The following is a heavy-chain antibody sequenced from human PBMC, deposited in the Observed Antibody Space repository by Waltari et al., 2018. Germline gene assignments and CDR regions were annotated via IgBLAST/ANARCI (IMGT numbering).Heavy chain of an antibody. CDR3: ARGRKVQYDWVTKIGVFDI. J-gene: IGHJ3*02. D-gene: IGHD3-16*01. CDR2: IDQSGKT. V-gene: IGHV4-34*01. CDR1: GGSFSDYY. Sequence: QVQLQQWGAGLLKPSETLSLTCAVYGGSFSDYYWTWIRQSPGKGLEWSGEIDQSGKTHYNPSLKSRVTISEDPSTNQFSLNLSSVTAADTAVYYCARGRKVQYDWVTKIGVFDIWGQGTMVTVSS.